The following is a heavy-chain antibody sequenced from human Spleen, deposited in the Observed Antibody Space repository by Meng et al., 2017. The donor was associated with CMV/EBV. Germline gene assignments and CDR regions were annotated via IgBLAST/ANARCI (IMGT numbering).Heavy chain of an antibody. D-gene: IGHD3-22*01. Sequence: GGSLRLSCAASGFTFSSYAMHWVRQAPGRGLEWVAVISYDGSNKYYADSVKGRFTISRDSSKNTLYLQMNSLRAEDTAVYYCARDLHYYDSSGYYYVVMSEQSSYYGMDVWGQGTTVTVSS. CDR1: GFTFSSYA. CDR2: ISYDGSNK. CDR3: ARDLHYYDSSGYYYVVMSEQSSYYGMDV. V-gene: IGHV3-30*04. J-gene: IGHJ6*02.